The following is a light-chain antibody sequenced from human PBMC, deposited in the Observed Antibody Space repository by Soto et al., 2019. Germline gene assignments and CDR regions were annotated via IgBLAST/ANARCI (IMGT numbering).Light chain of an antibody. J-gene: IGKJ1*01. V-gene: IGKV3-20*01. CDR2: GAS. Sequence: EIVLTQSPGTLSLSPGERATLSCRASQSVSSSYLAWYQQKPGQAPRLLIYGASSRATGIPDRFSGSGSGTDFTLTISRLEPEDFAVYYCQQYGSSLATFGQGPEVDIK. CDR1: QSVSSSY. CDR3: QQYGSSLAT.